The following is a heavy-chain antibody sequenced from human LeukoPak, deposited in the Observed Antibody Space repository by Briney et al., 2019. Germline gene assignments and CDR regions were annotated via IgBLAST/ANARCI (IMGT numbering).Heavy chain of an antibody. CDR3: ARDIAAAGTEGWFDP. V-gene: IGHV3-7*03. CDR1: GFTFSSYW. CDR2: IKQDGSEK. D-gene: IGHD6-13*01. Sequence: GSLRLSCTASGFTFSSYWMDWVRQAPGKGLEWVANIKQDGSEKYYVDSVKGRFAISRDNAKNLLYLQMNSLRAEDTAVYYCARDIAAAGTEGWFDPWGQGTLVTVSS. J-gene: IGHJ5*02.